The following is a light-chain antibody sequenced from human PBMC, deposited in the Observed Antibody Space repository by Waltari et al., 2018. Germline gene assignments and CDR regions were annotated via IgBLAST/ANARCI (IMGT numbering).Light chain of an antibody. Sequence: QAGLTQPPSVSKGLRQTATLTCTGNSNNVGNQGAAWLQQHQGHPPKPLSYRNNNRPSGISGGFSASRAGNTASLTITGLQPEDEADYYCSAWDSSLSAWVFGGGTKLTVL. CDR3: SAWDSSLSAWV. V-gene: IGLV10-54*04. CDR2: RNN. J-gene: IGLJ3*02. CDR1: SNNVGNQG.